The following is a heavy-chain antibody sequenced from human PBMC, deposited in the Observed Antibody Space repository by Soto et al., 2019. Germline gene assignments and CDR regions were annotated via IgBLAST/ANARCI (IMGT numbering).Heavy chain of an antibody. J-gene: IGHJ4*02. CDR2: TSSDGSAT. CDR1: GFTFATYA. CDR3: ANLSLESPTDF. V-gene: IGHV3-23*01. Sequence: EVHLLESGGGLVQPGGSLRLSCVASGFTFATYAMNWVGQAPGKGLEWVSATSSDGSATFYADSVKGRFTMSRDNSKNTLYLQLNSLRAEDTAAYYCANLSLESPTDFWGQGTLLTVSS.